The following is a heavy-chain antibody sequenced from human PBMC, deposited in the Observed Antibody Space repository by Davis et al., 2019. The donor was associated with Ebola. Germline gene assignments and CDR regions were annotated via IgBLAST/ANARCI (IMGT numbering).Heavy chain of an antibody. CDR3: ARRYYHSSGWYFDY. V-gene: IGHV1-3*01. Sequence: ASVKVSCKASGFILTNYAIHWVRQAPGQRLEWMGWVHGGNGNTKYSQRFQGRVTITTDTSTSTAYMELRSLRSDDTAVYYCARRYYHSSGWYFDYWGQGTLVTVSS. CDR2: VHGGNGNT. J-gene: IGHJ4*02. CDR1: GFILTNYA. D-gene: IGHD6-19*01.